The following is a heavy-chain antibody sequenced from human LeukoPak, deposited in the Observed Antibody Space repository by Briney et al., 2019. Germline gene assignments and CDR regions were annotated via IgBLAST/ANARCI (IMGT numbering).Heavy chain of an antibody. J-gene: IGHJ4*02. CDR3: VRDLFDDYSLDY. CDR2: INSDSRLM. CDR1: GFTFSSYS. D-gene: IGHD3-16*01. Sequence: GGSLRLSCAASGFTFSSYSMNWVRQAPGKGLEWVSSINSDSRLMYYAESVKGRFTISRDNARNSLYLQLNSLRAGDTAVYFCVRDLFDDYSLDYWGQGTLVTVSS. V-gene: IGHV3-21*01.